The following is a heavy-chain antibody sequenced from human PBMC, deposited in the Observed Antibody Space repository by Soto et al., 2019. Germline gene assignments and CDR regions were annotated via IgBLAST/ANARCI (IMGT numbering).Heavy chain of an antibody. CDR2: MNPNSGNT. CDR3: ARGRDYDFWSGPDYYYYYMDV. Sequence: ASGKVSSKESGYNYTRYDIKWGRPASGQGVEWMGWMNPNSGNTGYAQKFQGRVTMTSNTSVSTAYMELSSLRSEVTAVYYCARGRDYDFWSGPDYYYYYMDVWGKGTTVTVSS. D-gene: IGHD3-3*01. CDR1: GYNYTRYD. J-gene: IGHJ6*03. V-gene: IGHV1-8*01.